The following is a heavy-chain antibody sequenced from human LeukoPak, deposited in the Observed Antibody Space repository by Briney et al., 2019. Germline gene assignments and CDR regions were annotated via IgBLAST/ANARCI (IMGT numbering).Heavy chain of an antibody. V-gene: IGHV3-74*01. Sequence: PGGSLRLSCATSGFTFSTFWMHWVRQAPGKGLVWVSRIDSDGSNTNYADSVKGRFTISRDNAKNTLYLQMNSLTPEDTAMYYCARDPRMLYDFDYWGQGTLVTVSS. CDR3: ARDPRMLYDFDY. J-gene: IGHJ4*02. CDR2: IDSDGSNT. CDR1: GFTFSTFW. D-gene: IGHD2-8*01.